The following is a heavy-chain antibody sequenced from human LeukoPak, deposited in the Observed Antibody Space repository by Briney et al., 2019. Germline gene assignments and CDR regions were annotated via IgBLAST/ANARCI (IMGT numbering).Heavy chain of an antibody. CDR1: GGSFSGYY. V-gene: IGHV4-34*01. J-gene: IGHJ3*02. CDR2: INHSGST. Sequence: SETLSLTCAVYGGSFSGYYWSWIRQPPGKGLEWIGEINHSGSTNYNPSLKSRVTISVDTSKNQFSLKLSSVTAADTAVYYCARVLVSVFGGGSYIAFDIWGQGTMVTVSS. CDR3: ARVLVSVFGGGSYIAFDI. D-gene: IGHD1-26*01.